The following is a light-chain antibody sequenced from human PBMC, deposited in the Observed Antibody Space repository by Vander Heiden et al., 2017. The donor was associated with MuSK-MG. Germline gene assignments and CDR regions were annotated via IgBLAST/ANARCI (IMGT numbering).Light chain of an antibody. J-gene: IGKJ4*01. CDR3: QQYNTWPLT. Sequence: EIVLTQSPATLSVSPGERATLPCRASQSVSSDFAWYQRKPGQAPRLLIYGAFTRATGIPARFSGSGSGTEFTLTISSLQSEDFAVYYCQQYNTWPLTFGGGTKVEIK. CDR2: GAF. CDR1: QSVSSD. V-gene: IGKV3-15*01.